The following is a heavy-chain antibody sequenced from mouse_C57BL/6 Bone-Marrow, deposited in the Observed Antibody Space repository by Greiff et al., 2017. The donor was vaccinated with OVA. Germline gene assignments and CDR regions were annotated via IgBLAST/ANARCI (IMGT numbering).Heavy chain of an antibody. D-gene: IGHD2-5*01. V-gene: IGHV1-4*01. CDR2: INPSSGYT. CDR1: GYTFTSYT. CDR3: ARGPYYSNPWFAY. Sequence: VQGVESGAELARPGASVKMSCKASGYTFTSYTMHWVKQRPGQGLEWIGYINPSSGYTKYNQKFKDKATLTADTSSSTAYMQLSSLTSEYSAVYYCARGPYYSNPWFAYWGQGTLVTVSA. J-gene: IGHJ3*01.